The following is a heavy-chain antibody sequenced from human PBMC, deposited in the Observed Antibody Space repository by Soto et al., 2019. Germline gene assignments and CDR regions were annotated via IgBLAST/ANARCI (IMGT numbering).Heavy chain of an antibody. CDR2: INDRGSI. CDR3: ARESHDILTGPPWVWYFDL. V-gene: IGHV4-34*01. J-gene: IGHJ2*01. D-gene: IGHD3-9*01. CDR1: GGSFSGYY. Sequence: QVQLQQWGAGPLRPLETLSLTCGVSGGSFSGYYWAWIRQSPGKGLEWIGEINDRGSINYNPSLKSRVSISVDTSTNHYSMNLRSVTAADTAVYYCARESHDILTGPPWVWYFDLWGRCTLVTVSS.